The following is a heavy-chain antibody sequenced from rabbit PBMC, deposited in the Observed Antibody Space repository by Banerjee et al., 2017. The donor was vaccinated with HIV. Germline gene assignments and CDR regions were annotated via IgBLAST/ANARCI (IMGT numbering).Heavy chain of an antibody. CDR2: IYGGSSGNT. D-gene: IGHD1-1*01. V-gene: IGHV1S40*01. Sequence: QSLEESGGDLVQPGASRTLTCKASGFTVSSGYDMCWVRQAPGKGLEWIACIYGGSSGNTFYANWAKGRFTISKTSSTTVTLQMTSLTAADTATYFCARDDANNGGYYLNLWGPGTLVTVS. CDR3: ARDDANNGGYYLNL. J-gene: IGHJ4*01. CDR1: GFTVSSGYD.